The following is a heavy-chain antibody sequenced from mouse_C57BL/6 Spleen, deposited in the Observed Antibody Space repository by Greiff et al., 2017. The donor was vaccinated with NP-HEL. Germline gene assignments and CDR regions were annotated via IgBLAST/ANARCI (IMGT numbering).Heavy chain of an antibody. V-gene: IGHV1-80*01. J-gene: IGHJ4*01. CDR3: ARTPTGYAMDY. D-gene: IGHD4-1*02. Sequence: QVQLQQSGAELVKPGASVKISCKASGYAFSSYWMNWVKQRPGKGLEWIGQLYPGDGDTNYNGKFKGKATLTADKSSSTAYMQLSSLTSEDSAVYFCARTPTGYAMDYWGQGTSVTVSS. CDR2: LYPGDGDT. CDR1: GYAFSSYW.